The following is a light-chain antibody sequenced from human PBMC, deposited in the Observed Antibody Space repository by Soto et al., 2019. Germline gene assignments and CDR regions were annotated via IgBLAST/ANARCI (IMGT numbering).Light chain of an antibody. V-gene: IGKV3-20*01. Sequence: EIVLTQSPGTLSLSPGERATLSCRASQSVSSSYLAWYQQKPGQAPRLLIYGASSRATGIPDRFSGSGSGTDFTLTISRLEAEDVAVYYCQQYGSSPSITCGQGTRLEIK. J-gene: IGKJ5*01. CDR1: QSVSSSY. CDR2: GAS. CDR3: QQYGSSPSIT.